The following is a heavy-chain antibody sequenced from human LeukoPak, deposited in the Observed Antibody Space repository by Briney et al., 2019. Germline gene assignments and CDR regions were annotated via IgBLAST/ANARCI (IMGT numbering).Heavy chain of an antibody. CDR3: ARHVVAVGFDY. CDR2: ISGSGGGT. Sequence: GGSLRLSCAASGFTFSSYAMSWVRQAPGKGLEWVSAISGSGGGTYYADSVKGRFTISRDNSKNTLYLQMNSLRVEDTAVYYCARHVVAVGFDYWGQGTLVTVSS. V-gene: IGHV3-23*01. CDR1: GFTFSSYA. J-gene: IGHJ4*02. D-gene: IGHD3-22*01.